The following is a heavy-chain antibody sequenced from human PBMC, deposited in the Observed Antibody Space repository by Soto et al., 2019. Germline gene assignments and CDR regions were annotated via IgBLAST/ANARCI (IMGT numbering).Heavy chain of an antibody. Sequence: KPSETLSLTCTVSGGSISSYYWSWIRQPPGKGLEWIGYIYYSGSTNYNPSLKSRVTISVDTSKNQFSLKLSSVTAADTAVYYCARGSYCSSTSCSTHFDYWGQGTLVTVSS. CDR3: ARGSYCSSTSCSTHFDY. V-gene: IGHV4-59*01. D-gene: IGHD2-2*01. J-gene: IGHJ4*02. CDR1: GGSISSYY. CDR2: IYYSGST.